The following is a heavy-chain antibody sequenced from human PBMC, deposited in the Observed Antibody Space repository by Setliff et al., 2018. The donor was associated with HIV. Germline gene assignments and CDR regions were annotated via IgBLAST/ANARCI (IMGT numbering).Heavy chain of an antibody. J-gene: IGHJ3*02. CDR3: ARRERYYDILTGRVSDGFDI. CDR2: IYTSGST. Sequence: SETLSLTCTVSGGSISSGSYFWSWIRPPAGQGLEWIGHIYTSGSTNYNPSLKSRVTTSVDTSKNHFSLRLSSVTAADTAVYYCARRERYYDILTGRVSDGFDIWGQGTMVTVSS. CDR1: GGSISSGSYF. V-gene: IGHV4-61*09. D-gene: IGHD3-9*01.